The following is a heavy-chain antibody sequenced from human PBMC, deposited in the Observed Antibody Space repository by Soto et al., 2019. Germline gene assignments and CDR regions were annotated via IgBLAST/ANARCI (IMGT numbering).Heavy chain of an antibody. J-gene: IGHJ6*02. CDR2: IYYSGST. Sequence: LSLTCTVSGGSISSYYWSWIRQPPGKGLEWTGYIYYSGSTNYNPSLKSRVTISVDTSKNQFSLKLSSVTAADTAVYYCARTTVTRGYYYGMDVWGQGTTVTVSS. D-gene: IGHD4-4*01. CDR1: GGSISSYY. CDR3: ARTTVTRGYYYGMDV. V-gene: IGHV4-59*01.